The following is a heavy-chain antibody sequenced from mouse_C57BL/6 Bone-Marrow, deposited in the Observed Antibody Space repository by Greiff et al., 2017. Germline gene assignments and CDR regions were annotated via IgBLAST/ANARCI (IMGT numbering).Heavy chain of an antibody. CDR3: AMRRYIYYDYDGFAY. D-gene: IGHD2-4*01. CDR2: IDPANGNT. Sequence: EVQLQESVAELVRPGASVKLSCTASGFNIKNTYMHWVKQRPEQGLEWIGRIDPANGNTKYAPKFQGKATIPADPSSITAYLQLSSLTFDDIAIDYCAMRRYIYYDYDGFAYWGQGTLVTVSA. CDR1: GFNIKNTY. V-gene: IGHV14-3*01. J-gene: IGHJ3*01.